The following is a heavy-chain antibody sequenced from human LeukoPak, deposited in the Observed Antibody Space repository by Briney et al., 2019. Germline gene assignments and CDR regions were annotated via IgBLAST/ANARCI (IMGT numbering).Heavy chain of an antibody. D-gene: IGHD3-10*01. Sequence: VNVSCKASVGTFSSYAIRGVRQAPGRGLEWVGRIIPILGMAISAQKFQGRVTITADKSTGTAYMELSSLRSEGTAVYYCARVFGRESNAFDIWGQGTMATVSS. CDR2: IIPILGMA. CDR3: ARVFGRESNAFDI. J-gene: IGHJ3*02. V-gene: IGHV1-69*04. CDR1: VGTFSSYA.